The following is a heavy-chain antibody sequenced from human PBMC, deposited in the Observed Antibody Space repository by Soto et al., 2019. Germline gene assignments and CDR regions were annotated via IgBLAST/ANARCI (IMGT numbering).Heavy chain of an antibody. CDR1: GGSFSGYY. J-gene: IGHJ4*02. Sequence: QVQLQQWGAGLLKPSETLSLTCAVYGGSFSGYYWSWIRQPPGKGLEWIGEINHSGSTNYNPALKSRVTVSVDTSKNQLTPRLSSLTAADTAVYYCARVHGYSYGYGSLWGQGTLVTVSS. V-gene: IGHV4-34*01. CDR3: ARVHGYSYGYGSL. D-gene: IGHD5-18*01. CDR2: INHSGST.